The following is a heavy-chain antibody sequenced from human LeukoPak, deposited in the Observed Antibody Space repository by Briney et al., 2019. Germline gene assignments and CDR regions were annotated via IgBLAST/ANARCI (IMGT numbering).Heavy chain of an antibody. J-gene: IGHJ4*02. Sequence: PGGSLRLSCAASGFTFSSYWMSWVRQAPGKGLEWVANIKQDGSEKYYVDSVKGRFTISRDNAKNSLDLQMNSLRAEDTAVYYCAREYVLLWFGELFKTPGPFDYWGQGTLVTVSS. CDR1: GFTFSSYW. CDR2: IKQDGSEK. D-gene: IGHD3-10*01. V-gene: IGHV3-7*01. CDR3: AREYVLLWFGELFKTPGPFDY.